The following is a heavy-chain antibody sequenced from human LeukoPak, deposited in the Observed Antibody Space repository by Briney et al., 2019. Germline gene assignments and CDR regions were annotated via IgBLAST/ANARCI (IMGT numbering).Heavy chain of an antibody. CDR3: AREDRGYSYGTGWFDP. Sequence: KTSQTLSLTCTVSGGSISSGDYHWSWIRQPPGKGLEWIGYIYYSGSTYYNPSLKSRVTISVDTSKNQFSLKLSSVTAADMAVYYCAREDRGYSYGTGWFDPWGQGTLVTVSS. V-gene: IGHV4-30-4*01. CDR1: GGSISSGDYH. CDR2: IYYSGST. J-gene: IGHJ5*02. D-gene: IGHD5-18*01.